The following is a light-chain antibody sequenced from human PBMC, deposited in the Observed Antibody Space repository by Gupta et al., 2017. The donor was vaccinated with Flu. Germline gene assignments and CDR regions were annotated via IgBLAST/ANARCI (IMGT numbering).Light chain of an antibody. J-gene: IGLJ2*01. V-gene: IGLV2-11*01. CDR1: SDDVGAYNL. CDR2: DVD. Sequence: SALTQPRSVSGSPGQSATISCTGTSDDVGAYNLVSLYQHHPGKAPKLMIYDVDKRPSGIPDRFSGSKSGNTASLTISGLQAEDETDYYCCSYAGSDTLVFGGGTKLTVL. CDR3: CSYAGSDTLV.